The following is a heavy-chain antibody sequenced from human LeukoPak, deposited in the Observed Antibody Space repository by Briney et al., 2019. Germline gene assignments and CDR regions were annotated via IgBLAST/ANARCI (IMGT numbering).Heavy chain of an antibody. Sequence: TSETLSLTCAVYGGSFTDYYWSWIRHLPGKGLEWIGEIHHRAGANYNPSLWGRVTISADTSKNQFSLKLSSVTAADTAVYYCARDRVGEAAAGLRWFDPWGQGTLVTVSS. CDR3: ARDRVGEAAAGLRWFDP. D-gene: IGHD6-13*01. J-gene: IGHJ5*02. CDR2: IHHRAGA. CDR1: GGSFTDYY. V-gene: IGHV4-34*01.